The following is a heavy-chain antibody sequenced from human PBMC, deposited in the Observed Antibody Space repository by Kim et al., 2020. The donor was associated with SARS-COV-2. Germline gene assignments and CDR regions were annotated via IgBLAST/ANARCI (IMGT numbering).Heavy chain of an antibody. CDR1: GYTFTGYY. J-gene: IGHJ4*02. V-gene: IGHV1-2*02. Sequence: ASVKVSCKASGYTFTGYYMHWVRQAPGQGLEWMGWINPNSGGTNYAQKFQGRVTMTRDTSISTAYMELSRLRSDDTAVYYCARLPNAKITMVRGVSGFDYWGQGTLVTVSS. CDR2: INPNSGGT. CDR3: ARLPNAKITMVRGVSGFDY. D-gene: IGHD3-10*01.